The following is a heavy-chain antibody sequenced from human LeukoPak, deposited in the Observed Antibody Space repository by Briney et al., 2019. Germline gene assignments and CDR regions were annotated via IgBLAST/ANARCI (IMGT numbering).Heavy chain of an antibody. CDR1: GFTFSSYA. J-gene: IGHJ4*02. V-gene: IGHV3-23*01. CDR2: ISGSGGST. CDR3: AKDTPLERRVYYFGY. Sequence: GGSLRLSCAASGFTFSSYAMSWVRQAAGKGLEWVSAISGSGGSTYYADSVKGRFTISRDNSKNTLYLQMNSLRAEDTAVYYCAKDTPLERRVYYFGYWGQGTLVTVSS. D-gene: IGHD1-1*01.